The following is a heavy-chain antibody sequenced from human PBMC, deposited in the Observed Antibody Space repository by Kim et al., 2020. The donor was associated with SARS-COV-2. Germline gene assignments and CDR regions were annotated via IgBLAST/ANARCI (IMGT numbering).Heavy chain of an antibody. CDR3: ARVGDSNWGFPLDY. CDR2: ISSSSSYT. Sequence: GGSLRLSCAASGFIFSEHYMIWIRQAPGKGLEWISYISSSSSYTNYADSVKGRFTISRDNAKNSLYLQMNSLRAEDTAVYYCARVGDSNWGFPLDYWGQGTLVTVSS. V-gene: IGHV3-11*05. CDR1: GFIFSEHY. J-gene: IGHJ4*02. D-gene: IGHD7-27*01.